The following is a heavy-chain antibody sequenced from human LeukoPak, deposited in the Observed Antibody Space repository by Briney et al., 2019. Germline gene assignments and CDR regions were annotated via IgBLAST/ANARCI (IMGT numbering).Heavy chain of an antibody. CDR1: TGSISSYH. Sequence: SETLSLTCSVSTGSISSYHWSWIRQPPGKGLEWIGYMYYSGSTTYNPSLQSRVTISVDTSKNQFSLKLSSVTAADTAVYYCATSRDGGDNWHFDLWGRGTLVTVSS. D-gene: IGHD2-21*01. V-gene: IGHV4-59*08. J-gene: IGHJ2*01. CDR3: ATSRDGGDNWHFDL. CDR2: MYYSGST.